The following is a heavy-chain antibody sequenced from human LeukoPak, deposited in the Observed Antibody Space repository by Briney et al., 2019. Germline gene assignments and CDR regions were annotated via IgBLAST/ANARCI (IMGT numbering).Heavy chain of an antibody. V-gene: IGHV1-69*05. CDR2: IIPIFGTA. CDR1: GDTFSSYA. D-gene: IGHD6-6*01. Sequence: SVMVSCMPSGDTFSSYAISWVRQAPGQGLEWMGGIIPIFGTAKYAQKFEGRVTITTDKSTSTAYRELSSLRSEDTAVYYCVYSSSSGDYDYYYYMDVWGKGTTVTVSS. J-gene: IGHJ6*03. CDR3: VYSSSSGDYDYYYYMDV.